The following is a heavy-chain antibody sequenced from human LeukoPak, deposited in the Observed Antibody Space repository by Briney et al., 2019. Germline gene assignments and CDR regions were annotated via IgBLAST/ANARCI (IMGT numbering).Heavy chain of an antibody. J-gene: IGHJ4*02. V-gene: IGHV3-20*04. CDR3: ARSRHSYDSSGFPHY. D-gene: IGHD3-22*01. CDR1: GFTFDDYS. Sequence: GGSLRLSCAASGFTFDDYSMTWVRQAPGKGLELVSGINWNGGSTGYADSVKGRFTISRDNAKNSLYLQMNSLRAEDTALYYCARSRHSYDSSGFPHYWGQGTLVTVSS. CDR2: INWNGGST.